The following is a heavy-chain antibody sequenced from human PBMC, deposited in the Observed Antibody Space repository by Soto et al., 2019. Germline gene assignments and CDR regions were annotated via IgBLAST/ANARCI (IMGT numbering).Heavy chain of an antibody. V-gene: IGHV5-10-1*01. CDR3: AMRAAAGFLRAFDI. CDR1: GYSFTSYW. J-gene: IGHJ3*02. D-gene: IGHD6-13*01. CDR2: IDPSDSYT. Sequence: GESLKISCKGSGYSFTSYWISWVRQMPGKGLEWMGRIDPSDSYTNYSPSFQGHVTISANKSISTAYLQWSSLKASDTAMYYCAMRAAAGFLRAFDIWGQGTMVTVSS.